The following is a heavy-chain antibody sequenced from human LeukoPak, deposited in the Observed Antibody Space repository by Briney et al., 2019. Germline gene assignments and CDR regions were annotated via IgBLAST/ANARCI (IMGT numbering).Heavy chain of an antibody. CDR3: ARGVDIVAYVAYYFDY. V-gene: IGHV4-39*07. CDR2: IYYSGST. Sequence: SSETLSLTCTVSGGSISSSSYYWGWIRQPPGKGLEWIGSIYYSGSTHYNPSLKSRVTISVDTSKNQFSLKLSSVTAADTAVYYCARGVDIVAYVAYYFDYWGQGTLVTVSS. CDR1: GGSISSSSYY. D-gene: IGHD5-12*01. J-gene: IGHJ4*02.